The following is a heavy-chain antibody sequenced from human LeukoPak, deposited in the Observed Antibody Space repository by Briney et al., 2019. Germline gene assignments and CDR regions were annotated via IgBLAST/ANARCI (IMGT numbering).Heavy chain of an antibody. Sequence: ASVKVSCKASGYTFTSYGISWVRQAPGQGLEWMGWISAYNGNTNYAQKLQGRVTMTTDTSTSTAYMELRSLRSDDTAVYYCARELGYYDSSGYYFDYWGQGTLVTVSS. D-gene: IGHD3-22*01. CDR1: GYTFTSYG. CDR2: ISAYNGNT. J-gene: IGHJ4*02. V-gene: IGHV1-18*01. CDR3: ARELGYYDSSGYYFDY.